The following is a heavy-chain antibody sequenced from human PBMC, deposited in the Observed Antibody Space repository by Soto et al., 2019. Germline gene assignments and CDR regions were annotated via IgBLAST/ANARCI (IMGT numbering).Heavy chain of an antibody. CDR3: ARTPGYYGDFFDY. D-gene: IGHD4-17*01. V-gene: IGHV3-20*04. CDR2: INRHGGST. J-gene: IGHJ4*02. Sequence: EVQLVESGGGAVRPGGSLRLSCAASGFPFDDYGMSWVRQAPGKGLEWVSGINRHGGSTGYADSVKGRFTISRDNAKNSLHLHKTSLGAEDTAFYYCARTPGYYGDFFDYWGQGTLVTVSA. CDR1: GFPFDDYG.